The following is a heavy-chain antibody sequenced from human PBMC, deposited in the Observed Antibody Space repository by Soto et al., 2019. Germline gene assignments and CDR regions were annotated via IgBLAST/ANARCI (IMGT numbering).Heavy chain of an antibody. Sequence: SQTMSLTCTFSGFSLSSIIYYWGWIRPPPGKGLEWIGSIYYSGSTYHNPSLKSRATISVDTSKNQFSLRLSSVTAADTAVYYCARHPSFHSNPFFWLDPRGQGTLVTVSS. CDR2: IYYSGST. CDR1: GFSLSSIIYY. CDR3: ARHPSFHSNPFFWLDP. D-gene: IGHD4-4*01. J-gene: IGHJ5*02. V-gene: IGHV4-39*01.